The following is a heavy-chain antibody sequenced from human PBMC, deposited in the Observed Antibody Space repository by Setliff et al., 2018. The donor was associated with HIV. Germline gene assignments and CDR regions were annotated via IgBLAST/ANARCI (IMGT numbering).Heavy chain of an antibody. CDR1: GGTFSSYA. Sequence: SVKVSCKASGGTFSSYAISWVRQAPGQGLEWMGGIIPIFGTANYAQKFQGRVTITADESTSTAYMELSSLRSEDTAVYYCATSTLGWSDDAFDIWGQGTMVTVS. CDR2: IIPIFGTA. CDR3: ATSTLGWSDDAFDI. D-gene: IGHD2-21*01. J-gene: IGHJ3*02. V-gene: IGHV1-69*13.